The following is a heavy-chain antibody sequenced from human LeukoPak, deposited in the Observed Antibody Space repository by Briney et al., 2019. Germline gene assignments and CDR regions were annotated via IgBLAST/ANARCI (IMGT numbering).Heavy chain of an antibody. V-gene: IGHV1-69*05. CDR1: GGTFSSYA. J-gene: IGHJ4*02. CDR3: AEMATITGAFDY. D-gene: IGHD5-24*01. Sequence: ASVKVSCKASGGTFSSYAISWVRQAPGQGLEWMGGIIPIFGTANYAQKFQGRVTITTDESTSTAYMELSSLRSEDTAVYYCAEMATITGAFDYWGQGTLVTVSS. CDR2: IIPIFGTA.